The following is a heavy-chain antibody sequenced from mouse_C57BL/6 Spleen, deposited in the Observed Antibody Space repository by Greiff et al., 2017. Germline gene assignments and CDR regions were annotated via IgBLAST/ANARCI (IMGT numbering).Heavy chain of an antibody. D-gene: IGHD1-1*01. Sequence: QVQLQQPGAELVRPGSSVKLSCKASGYTFTSYWMHWVKQRPIQGLEWIGNIDPSDSETHYNQKFKDKATLTVDKSSSTAYMQLSSLTSEDSAVYYCASYYGSSPFAYWGQVTLVTVSA. V-gene: IGHV1-52*01. J-gene: IGHJ3*01. CDR3: ASYYGSSPFAY. CDR1: GYTFTSYW. CDR2: IDPSDSET.